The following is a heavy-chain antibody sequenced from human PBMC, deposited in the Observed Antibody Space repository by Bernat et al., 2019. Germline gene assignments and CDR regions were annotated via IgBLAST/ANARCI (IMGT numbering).Heavy chain of an antibody. V-gene: IGHV3-23*01. J-gene: IGHJ4*02. D-gene: IGHD2-15*01. Sequence: EVQLLQSGGGLVQPGGSLRLSCVASGFTFNTYSMNWVRQAPGKGLAWVSSITSGVGNTYYANSVKGRFTISRDTAKNTLYLQMNSLRAEDAAVYYCAKAPLGSSGGVICYYFDSWGQGALVTVSS. CDR3: AKAPLGSSGGVICYYFDS. CDR2: ITSGVGNT. CDR1: GFTFNTYS.